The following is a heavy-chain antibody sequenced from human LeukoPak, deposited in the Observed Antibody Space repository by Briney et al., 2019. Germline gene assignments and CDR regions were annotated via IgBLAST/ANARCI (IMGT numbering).Heavy chain of an antibody. Sequence: SVKVSCKASGGTFSSYTISWVRQAPGQGLEWMGRIIPILGIANYAQKFQGRVTITADKSTSTAYMELSSLRSEDTAVYYCARDMEVGVVIIRVDAFDIWGQGTMATVSS. CDR1: GGTFSSYT. CDR2: IIPILGIA. V-gene: IGHV1-69*04. D-gene: IGHD3-3*01. J-gene: IGHJ3*02. CDR3: ARDMEVGVVIIRVDAFDI.